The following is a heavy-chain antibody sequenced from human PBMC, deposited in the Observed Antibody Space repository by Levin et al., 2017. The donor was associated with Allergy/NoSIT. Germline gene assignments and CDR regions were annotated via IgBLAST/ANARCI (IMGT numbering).Heavy chain of an antibody. CDR2: INHSGST. CDR1: GGSFSGSY. Sequence: SQTLSLPCAVYGGSFSGSYWSWIRQPPGKGLEWIGEINHSGSTNYNPSLKSRVTISVDTSKNQFSLKLSSVTAADTAVYYCARGYCSGGSCPGFDPWGQGTLVTVSS. CDR3: ARGYCSGGSCPGFDP. V-gene: IGHV4-34*01. J-gene: IGHJ5*02. D-gene: IGHD2-15*01.